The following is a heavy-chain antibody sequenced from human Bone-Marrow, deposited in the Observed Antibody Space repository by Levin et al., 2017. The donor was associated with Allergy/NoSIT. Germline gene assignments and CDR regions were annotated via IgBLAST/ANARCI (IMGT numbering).Heavy chain of an antibody. J-gene: IGHJ6*02. V-gene: IGHV1-69*13. CDR1: GGTLSSYA. Sequence: SVKVSCKASGGTLSSYALSWVRQAPGQGLEWMGGIVPIFGTAKYANKFQGRVTITVDEYTSTGHMELSSLRSEDTAVYFCGRGRGSVTDFFYYGMDVWGQGTTVIVSS. D-gene: IGHD6-25*01. CDR3: GRGRGSVTDFFYYGMDV. CDR2: IVPIFGTA.